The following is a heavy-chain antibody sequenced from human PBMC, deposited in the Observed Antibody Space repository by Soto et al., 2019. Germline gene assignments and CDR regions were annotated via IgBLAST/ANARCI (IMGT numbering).Heavy chain of an antibody. Sequence: GGSLRLSCAASGFTFSNAWMNWVRQAPGKGLEWVGRIKSKTDGGTTDYAAPVKGRFTISRDDSKNTLYLQMNSLKTEDTAVYYCTTGYCSSTSCFPFFGYYYYGMDVWGQGTTVTVSS. J-gene: IGHJ6*02. V-gene: IGHV3-15*07. D-gene: IGHD2-2*03. CDR2: IKSKTDGGTT. CDR3: TTGYCSSTSCFPFFGYYYYGMDV. CDR1: GFTFSNAW.